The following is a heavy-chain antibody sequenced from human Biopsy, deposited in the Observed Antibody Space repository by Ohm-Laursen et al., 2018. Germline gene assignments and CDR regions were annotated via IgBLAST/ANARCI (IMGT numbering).Heavy chain of an antibody. D-gene: IGHD2-8*02. CDR3: ARDRIAYCTATSCDNFGLDV. J-gene: IGHJ6*02. CDR1: SASVNLYY. CDR2: INHSGHT. Sequence: GTLSLTCTVSSASVNLYYWGWIRQSPGKGLEWIGYINHSGHTNYNPSLKSRLTMSVDTSKSQFSLKLTSVTAADTAVYYCARDRIAYCTATSCDNFGLDVWGQGTTVTVSS. V-gene: IGHV4-59*02.